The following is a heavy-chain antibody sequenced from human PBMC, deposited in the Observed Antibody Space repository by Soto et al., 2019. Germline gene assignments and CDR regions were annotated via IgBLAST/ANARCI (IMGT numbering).Heavy chain of an antibody. D-gene: IGHD1-26*01. CDR2: IYYSGST. V-gene: IGHV4-59*01. Sequence: SETLSLTCTVSGGSISSYYWSWIRQPPGKGLEWIGYIYYSGSTNYNPSLKSRVTISVDTSKNQFSLKLSSVTAADTAVYYCARGGPSGSSYPHYYFDYWGQGTLVTVSS. CDR3: ARGGPSGSSYPHYYFDY. CDR1: GGSISSYY. J-gene: IGHJ4*02.